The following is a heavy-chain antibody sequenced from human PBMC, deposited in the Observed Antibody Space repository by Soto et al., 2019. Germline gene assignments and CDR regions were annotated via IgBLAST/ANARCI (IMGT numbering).Heavy chain of an antibody. V-gene: IGHV3-15*07. D-gene: IGHD2-15*01. CDR2: IRSKTDGGTT. CDR3: TTDRLLPYYFDY. CDR1: GFTFNNAW. J-gene: IGHJ4*02. Sequence: EVQLAESGGGLVKPGGSLRLSCAASGFTFNNAWMNWVRQAPGKGLEWVGRIRSKTDGGTTDYAAPVKGRFSISRDDSKNTLYLQINSLKTEDTAVYFCTTDRLLPYYFDYWGQGTLVTVSS.